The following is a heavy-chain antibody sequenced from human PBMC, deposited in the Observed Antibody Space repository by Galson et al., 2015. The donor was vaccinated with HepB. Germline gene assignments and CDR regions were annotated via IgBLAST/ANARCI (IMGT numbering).Heavy chain of an antibody. Sequence: SVKVSCKASGGTFSSYAISWVRQAPGQGLEWMGGIIPIFGTANYAQKFQGRVTITADESTSTAYMELSSLRSEDTAVYYCARSRTRGYYYYGMDVWGQGTTVTVSS. V-gene: IGHV1-69*13. D-gene: IGHD1-14*01. CDR1: GGTFSSYA. CDR2: IIPIFGTA. CDR3: ARSRTRGYYYYGMDV. J-gene: IGHJ6*02.